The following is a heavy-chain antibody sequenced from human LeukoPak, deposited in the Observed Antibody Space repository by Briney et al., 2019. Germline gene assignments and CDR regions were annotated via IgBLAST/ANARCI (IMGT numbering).Heavy chain of an antibody. CDR1: GYTFSTYG. CDR2: ISNYYGKT. Sequence: ASVKVSCKASGYTFSTYGVTWVRQAPGQGLEWTGYISNYYGKTNYAQKVQGRVTMTTDTSTSTAFMELTSLTSDDTAVYYCARGGEYCSRGSCYFDYWGQGTLVTVSS. CDR3: ARGGEYCSRGSCYFDY. V-gene: IGHV1-18*01. D-gene: IGHD2-15*01. J-gene: IGHJ4*02.